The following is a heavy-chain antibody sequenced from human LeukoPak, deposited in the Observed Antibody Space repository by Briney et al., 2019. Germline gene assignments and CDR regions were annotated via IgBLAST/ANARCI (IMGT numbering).Heavy chain of an antibody. D-gene: IGHD5-12*01. J-gene: IGHJ4*02. CDR1: GFTFSSYG. Sequence: GGSLRLSCAASGFTFSSYGMHWVRQAPGKGLEWVAVISYDGSSKYYADSVKGRFTISRDNSKNTLYLQMNSLRAEDTAVYYCAKESGYDFYFDYWGQGTLVTVSS. V-gene: IGHV3-30*18. CDR3: AKESGYDFYFDY. CDR2: ISYDGSSK.